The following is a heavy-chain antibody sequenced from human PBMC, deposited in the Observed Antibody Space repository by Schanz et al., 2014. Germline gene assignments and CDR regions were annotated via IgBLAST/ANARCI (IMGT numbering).Heavy chain of an antibody. V-gene: IGHV1-8*01. CDR3: ARAKRFGDMDV. CDR1: GYNITSND. J-gene: IGHJ6*02. Sequence: QVHLVQSGAEVKKPGASVKVSCKASGYNITSNDVTWVRQATGQGLEWMGWMNPNSGNTGYAQKFQGRVTMTRNTSISTAYMELRNLRSDDTAVYYCARAKRFGDMDVWGQGTTXTVSS. D-gene: IGHD3-10*01. CDR2: MNPNSGNT.